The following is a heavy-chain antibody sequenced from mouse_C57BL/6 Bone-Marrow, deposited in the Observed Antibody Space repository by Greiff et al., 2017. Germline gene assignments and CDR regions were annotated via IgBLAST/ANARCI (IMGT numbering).Heavy chain of an antibody. CDR1: GFTFSSYA. CDR3: ERLAFDY. J-gene: IGHJ2*01. CDR2: ISDGGSYT. V-gene: IGHV5-4*01. Sequence: EVQRVESGGGLVKPGGSLKLSCAASGFTFSSYAMSWVRQTPEKRLEWVATISDGGSYTYYPDNVKGRFTISRDNAKNNLYLQMSHLKSEDTAMYYCERLAFDYWGQGTTLTVSS.